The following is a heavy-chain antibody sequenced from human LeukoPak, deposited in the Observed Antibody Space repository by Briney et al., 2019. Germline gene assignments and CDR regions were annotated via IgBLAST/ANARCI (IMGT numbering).Heavy chain of an antibody. Sequence: APVKVSCKASGYTLTVYHMNWVRQAPGQGLEWMGWINPNSGGTNYAQKFQGRVTMTRDTSISTAYMELSRLRSDDTAVYYCARGMEPYYYMDVWGKGTTVTVSS. J-gene: IGHJ6*03. CDR3: ARGMEPYYYMDV. D-gene: IGHD1-26*01. CDR1: GYTLTVYH. V-gene: IGHV1-2*02. CDR2: INPNSGGT.